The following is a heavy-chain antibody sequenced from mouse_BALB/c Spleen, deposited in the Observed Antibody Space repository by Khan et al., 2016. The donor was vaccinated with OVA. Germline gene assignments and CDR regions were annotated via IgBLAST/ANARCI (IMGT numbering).Heavy chain of an antibody. Sequence: VQLQESGPGLVAPSQSLSITCTVSGFSLTSYGVHWVRQPPGKGLEWLVVIWSDGKTTYNSTLKSRLSISTDNSKSQVFLKMNSIQTDDTAMYYCARNTHMITRVMDYWGQGTSVTVSS. V-gene: IGHV2-6*02. J-gene: IGHJ4*01. CDR2: IWSDGKT. CDR3: ARNTHMITRVMDY. CDR1: GFSLTSYG. D-gene: IGHD2-4*01.